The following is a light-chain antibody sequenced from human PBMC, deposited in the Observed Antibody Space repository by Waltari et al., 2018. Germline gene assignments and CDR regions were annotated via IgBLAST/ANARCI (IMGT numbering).Light chain of an antibody. CDR2: AAS. V-gene: IGKV1-39*01. J-gene: IGKJ2*01. CDR1: QSISSY. Sequence: IQMTQSPSSLSASVGDRVTITCRASQSISSYLNWYQQKPGKAPKLLIYAASSLQSGVPARFSGSGSGTDFTLTISSLQPEDFATYYLQQSYSNPHTFGQGTKLEIK. CDR3: QQSYSNPHT.